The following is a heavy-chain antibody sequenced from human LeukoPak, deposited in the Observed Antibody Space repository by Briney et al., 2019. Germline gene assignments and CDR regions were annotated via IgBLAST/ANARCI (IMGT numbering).Heavy chain of an antibody. CDR1: GGSISSTSYY. CDR3: ARLGAVDV. CDR2: IYYTGST. Sequence: PSETLSLTCTVSGGSISSTSYYWGWIRQPPGKGLEWIGTIYYTGSTDYTPPLKSRVTMSVDTSKNQFSLKLSSVTAADTAVYYCARLGAVDVWGQGATVTVSS. D-gene: IGHD4/OR15-4a*01. V-gene: IGHV4-39*01. J-gene: IGHJ6*02.